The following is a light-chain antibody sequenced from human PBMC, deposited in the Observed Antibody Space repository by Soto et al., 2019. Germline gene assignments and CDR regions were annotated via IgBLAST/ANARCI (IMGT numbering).Light chain of an antibody. Sequence: EIVMSQSPATLSVSPRARATLSCRASQSVSSNLAWYQQKPGQAPRLLIYGASTRATGIPARFSGSVSATEFTLTISRLQSEDFAVYYCQQYNNWPRTFGQGTKVDIK. V-gene: IGKV3-15*01. CDR3: QQYNNWPRT. CDR1: QSVSSN. CDR2: GAS. J-gene: IGKJ1*01.